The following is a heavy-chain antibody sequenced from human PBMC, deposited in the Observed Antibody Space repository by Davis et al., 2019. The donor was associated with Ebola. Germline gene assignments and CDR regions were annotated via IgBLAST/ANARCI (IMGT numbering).Heavy chain of an antibody. J-gene: IGHJ4*02. Sequence: GESLKISCAASGFTFSSYAMHWVRQAPGKGLEWVAVISYDGSNKYYADSVKGRFTISRDNSKNTLYLQMNSLRAEDTAVYYCARASWLRFMGFDYWGQGTLVTVSS. D-gene: IGHD5-12*01. CDR3: ARASWLRFMGFDY. CDR2: ISYDGSNK. CDR1: GFTFSSYA. V-gene: IGHV3-30*04.